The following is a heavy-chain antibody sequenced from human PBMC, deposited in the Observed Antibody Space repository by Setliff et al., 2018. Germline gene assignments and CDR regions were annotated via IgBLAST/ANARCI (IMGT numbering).Heavy chain of an antibody. V-gene: IGHV1-18*01. D-gene: IGHD2-21*01. J-gene: IGHJ4*02. CDR1: GYTFTSYD. CDR3: ARERGMGFLFHPIDY. CDR2: ISGYNGNT. Sequence: ASVKVSCKASGYTFTSYDINWVRQAPGQGLEWMGWISGYNGNTKYAQKFQGRVTMTTDTSTSTAYMELRSLRSDDTAVYYCARERGMGFLFHPIDYWGQGTLVTVSS.